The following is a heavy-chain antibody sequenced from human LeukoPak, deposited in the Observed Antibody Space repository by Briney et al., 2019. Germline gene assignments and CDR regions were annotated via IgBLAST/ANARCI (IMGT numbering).Heavy chain of an antibody. V-gene: IGHV3-7*01. D-gene: IGHD1-20*01. CDR2: IKEDGSEK. Sequence: GGSLRLSCAASGFTFSSYSMNWVRQAPGKGLEWVANIKEDGSEKYYVDSVKGRFTISRDNAKNSLYLQMNSPRAEDTAVYYCARDEYNWNVDAFDIWGQGTVVTVSS. CDR3: ARDEYNWNVDAFDI. CDR1: GFTFSSYS. J-gene: IGHJ3*02.